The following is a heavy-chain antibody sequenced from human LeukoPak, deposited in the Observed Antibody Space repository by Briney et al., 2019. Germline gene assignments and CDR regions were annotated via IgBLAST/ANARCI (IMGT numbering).Heavy chain of an antibody. CDR1: GGSISSYY. CDR2: IYYSGST. Sequence: PSETLSLTCTVSGGSISSYYWSWIRQPPGKGLEWIGYIYYSGSTNYNPSLKSRVTISVDTSKNQFSLKLSSVIAADTAVYYCARESPDYYDSSGYYNLSWYFDLWGRGTLVTVSS. D-gene: IGHD3-22*01. CDR3: ARESPDYYDSSGYYNLSWYFDL. V-gene: IGHV4-59*01. J-gene: IGHJ2*01.